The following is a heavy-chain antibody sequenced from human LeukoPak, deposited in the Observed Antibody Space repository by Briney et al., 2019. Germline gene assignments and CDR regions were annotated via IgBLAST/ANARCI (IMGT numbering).Heavy chain of an antibody. V-gene: IGHV4-39*07. D-gene: IGHD1-26*01. CDR3: ARSNEWELLHY. Sequence: SETLSLTCTVSGGSISSYYWGWIRQPPGKGLEWIGSIYYSGSTYYNPSLKSRVTISVDTSKNQFSLKLSSVTAADTAVYYCARSNEWELLHYWGQGTLVTVSS. CDR1: GGSISSYY. J-gene: IGHJ4*02. CDR2: IYYSGST.